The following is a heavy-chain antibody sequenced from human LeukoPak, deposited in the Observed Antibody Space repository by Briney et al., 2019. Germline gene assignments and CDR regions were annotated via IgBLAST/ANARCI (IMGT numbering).Heavy chain of an antibody. CDR1: GFTFSSYS. Sequence: GGSLRLSCAASGFTFSSYSMNWVRQAPGKGLEWVSSISSSSSYIYYADSVKGRFTISRDNAKNSLYLQMNSLRAEDTAVYYCARARGYSYGYVYWGQGNPGHRLL. CDR3: ARARGYSYGYVY. D-gene: IGHD5-18*01. CDR2: ISSSSSYI. V-gene: IGHV3-21*01. J-gene: IGHJ4*02.